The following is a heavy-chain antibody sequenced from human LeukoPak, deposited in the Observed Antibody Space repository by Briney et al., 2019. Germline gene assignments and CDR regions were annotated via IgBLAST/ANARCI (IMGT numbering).Heavy chain of an antibody. V-gene: IGHV3-66*01. J-gene: IGHJ6*02. CDR1: GFTFSDHY. CDR3: TRDLMDYDVSTGLHHYYMDV. Sequence: PGGSLRLSCAASGFTFSDHYMDWVRQAPGKGLEWVSVMYRGGGTYYADSVRGRFTISRDNAKNTLYLQMNTLRVEDTAVYYCTRDLMDYDVSTGLHHYYMDVWGQGTTVTVSS. CDR2: MYRGGGT. D-gene: IGHD3-9*01.